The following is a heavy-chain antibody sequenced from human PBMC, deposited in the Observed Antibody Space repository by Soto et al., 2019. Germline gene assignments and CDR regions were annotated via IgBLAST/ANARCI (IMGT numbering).Heavy chain of an antibody. CDR1: GGSISSSNW. D-gene: IGHD6-19*01. CDR2: IYHSGST. CDR3: ARDYREGWLAPRYYYYGMDV. Sequence: QVQLQESGPGLVKPSGTLSLTCAVSGGSISSSNWWSWVRQPPGKGLDWIGEIYHSGSTNYNPSLKSRVTISVDKSKNQFSLKLSSVTAADTAVYYCARDYREGWLAPRYYYYGMDVWGQGTTVTVSS. V-gene: IGHV4-4*02. J-gene: IGHJ6*02.